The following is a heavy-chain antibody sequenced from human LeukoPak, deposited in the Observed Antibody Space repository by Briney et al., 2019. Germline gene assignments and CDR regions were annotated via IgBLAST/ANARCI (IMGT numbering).Heavy chain of an antibody. J-gene: IGHJ4*02. CDR2: INYDGSET. D-gene: IGHD3-16*01. CDR1: GFTFTKHW. Sequence: PGGSLRLSCAASGFTFTKHWMSWVRQPPGKGLEWVANINYDGSETRYVDSVKGRLTISRDNAKNSLYLQMDSLRAEDTAVYYCVRNGGSFDYWGQGTLVTVSS. CDR3: VRNGGSFDY. V-gene: IGHV3-7*01.